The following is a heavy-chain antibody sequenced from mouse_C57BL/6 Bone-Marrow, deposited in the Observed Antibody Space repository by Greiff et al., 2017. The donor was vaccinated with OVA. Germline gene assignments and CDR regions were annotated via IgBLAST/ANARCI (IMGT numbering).Heavy chain of an antibody. V-gene: IGHV1-26*01. J-gene: IGHJ2*01. CDR3: ARGDYYGD. D-gene: IGHD1-1*01. CDR2: INPNNGGT. CDR1: GYTFTDYY. Sequence: EVKLVESGPELVKPGASVKISCKASGYTFTDYYMNWVKQSHGKSLEWIGDINPNNGGTSYNQKFKGKATLTVDKSSSTAYMELRSLTSEDSAVYYCARGDYYGDWGQGTTLTVSS.